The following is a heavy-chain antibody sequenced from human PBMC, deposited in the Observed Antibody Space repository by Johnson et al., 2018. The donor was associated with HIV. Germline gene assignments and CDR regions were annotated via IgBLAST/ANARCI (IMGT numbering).Heavy chain of an antibody. V-gene: IGHV3-9*01. J-gene: IGHJ3*02. CDR3: VWNYVAAFDI. Sequence: VQLVESGGVLVQPGRSLRLSCAASGFTFDDYAMHWVRQAPGKGLEWVSGISWNSGSIGYADSVKGRFTISRDNTKNSLYLQMNNLRAEDTALYYCVWNYVAAFDIWGQGTMVTVSS. CDR1: GFTFDDYA. CDR2: ISWNSGSI. D-gene: IGHD1-7*01.